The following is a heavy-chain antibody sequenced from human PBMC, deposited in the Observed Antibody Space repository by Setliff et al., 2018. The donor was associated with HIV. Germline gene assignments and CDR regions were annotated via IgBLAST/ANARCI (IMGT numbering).Heavy chain of an antibody. CDR1: GGSISSSNYY. CDR3: TGDYNSGSNRFDY. CDR2: IYHSGST. V-gene: IGHV4-39*02. J-gene: IGHJ4*02. Sequence: VTLSLTCSVSGGSISSSNYYWGWIRQPPGKRLEWIGSIYHSGSTYYNPSLKSRVTISVDTSKNYFSLKLTSVTAADTAVYYCTGDYNSGSNRFDYWGQGTPVTVSS. D-gene: IGHD3-10*01.